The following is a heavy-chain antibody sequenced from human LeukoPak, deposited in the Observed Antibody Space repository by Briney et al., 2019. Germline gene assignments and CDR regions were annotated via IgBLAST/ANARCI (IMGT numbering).Heavy chain of an antibody. CDR3: VRDGGVSGYDLLDY. Sequence: GGSLRLSCAASGFTFSNYWMTWVRQAPGKGLEWVAHINQDGSEEHYMDSVKARFTISRDNAKNSLSLQMSSLRAEDTAVYYCVRDGGVSGYDLLDYWGQGTLVTVSS. J-gene: IGHJ4*02. D-gene: IGHD5-12*01. CDR1: GFTFSNYW. V-gene: IGHV3-7*01. CDR2: INQDGSEE.